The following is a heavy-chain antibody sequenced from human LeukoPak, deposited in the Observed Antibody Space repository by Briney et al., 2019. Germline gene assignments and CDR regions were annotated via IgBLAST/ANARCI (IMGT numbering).Heavy chain of an antibody. J-gene: IGHJ2*01. Sequence: PSETLSLTCDVSGGSITQTNYWTWVRQPPGKGLEWIGEVNLQGGTNYNPSLLRRVAISVDTSANHVSLQMTSVTAADTAVYYCVRDLRLRSYWYFDPWGRGTPVTVSS. V-gene: IGHV4-4*02. CDR3: VRDLRLRSYWYFDP. CDR1: GGSITQTNY. CDR2: VNLQGGT.